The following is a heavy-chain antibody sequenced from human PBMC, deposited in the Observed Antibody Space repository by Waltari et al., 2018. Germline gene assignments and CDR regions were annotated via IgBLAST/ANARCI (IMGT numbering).Heavy chain of an antibody. J-gene: IGHJ4*02. CDR1: GFTFSSYS. V-gene: IGHV3-21*01. D-gene: IGHD5-18*01. CDR3: ARAGQLWSLFDY. Sequence: EVQLVESGGGLVKPGGSLRLSCAASGFTFSSYSMNWVRQAPGKGLECVSSISSSSSYIYYADAVKGRFTISRDNAKNSLYLQMNSLRAEDTAVYYCARAGQLWSLFDYWGQGTLVTVSS. CDR2: ISSSSSYI.